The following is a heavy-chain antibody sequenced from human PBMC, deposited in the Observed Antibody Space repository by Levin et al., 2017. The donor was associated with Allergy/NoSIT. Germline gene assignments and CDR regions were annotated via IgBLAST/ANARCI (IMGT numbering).Heavy chain of an antibody. CDR2: INSDGGSL. CDR1: GFTFSNYW. V-gene: IGHV3-74*01. CDR3: ARDVSGLWLLSGWFDA. Sequence: QAGGSLRLSCAASGFTFSNYWMHWVRQVPRKGLVWVARINSDGGSLYYADFVKGRFTVSRENAKNTLYLQMNSLRVEDTALYYCARDVSGLWLLSGWFDAWGQGTLVTVSS. D-gene: IGHD5-18*01. J-gene: IGHJ5*02.